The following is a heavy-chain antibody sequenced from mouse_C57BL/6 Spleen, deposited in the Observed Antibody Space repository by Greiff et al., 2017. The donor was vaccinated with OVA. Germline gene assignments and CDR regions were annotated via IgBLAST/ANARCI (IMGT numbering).Heavy chain of an antibody. Sequence: QVQLQQPGAELVRPGSSVKLSCKASGYTFTSYWMHWVKQRPIQGLEWIGNIDPSDSETHYNQKFKGKATLTVDKSSSTAYMQLSSLTSEDSAVYYCARGTDWDFFDYWGQGTTLTVSS. D-gene: IGHD4-1*01. CDR1: GYTFTSYW. CDR3: ARGTDWDFFDY. CDR2: IDPSDSET. V-gene: IGHV1-52*01. J-gene: IGHJ2*01.